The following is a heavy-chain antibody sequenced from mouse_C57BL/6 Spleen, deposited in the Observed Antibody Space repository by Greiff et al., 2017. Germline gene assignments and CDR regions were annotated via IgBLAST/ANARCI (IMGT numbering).Heavy chain of an antibody. CDR2: IYPGSGNT. J-gene: IGHJ1*03. Sequence: QVQLQQSGPELVKPGASVKISCKASGYTFTDYYINWVKQRPGQGLEWIGWIYPGSGNTKYNEKFKGKATLTVDTSSSTAYMQLSSLTSEDSAVYFCARNFDYYGSSYWYFDVWGTGTTVTVSS. V-gene: IGHV1-84*01. CDR1: GYTFTDYY. D-gene: IGHD1-1*01. CDR3: ARNFDYYGSSYWYFDV.